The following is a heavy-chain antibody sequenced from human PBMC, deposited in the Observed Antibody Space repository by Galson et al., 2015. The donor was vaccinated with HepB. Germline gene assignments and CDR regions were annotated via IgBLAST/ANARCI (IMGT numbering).Heavy chain of an antibody. D-gene: IGHD2-2*01. CDR1: GGSFSDYH. V-gene: IGHV4-34*01. CDR2: INHSEGT. CDR3: ARGLSGSNVVLPAAKRKHYYYMDV. J-gene: IGHJ6*03. Sequence: TLSLTCAAYGGSFSDYHWNWIRQPPGKGLEWIGEINHSEGTHYSSSLKSRLTISVDTSKNQFSLKLTSVTAADTAVYYCARGLSGSNVVLPAAKRKHYYYMDVWGKGTTVIVSS.